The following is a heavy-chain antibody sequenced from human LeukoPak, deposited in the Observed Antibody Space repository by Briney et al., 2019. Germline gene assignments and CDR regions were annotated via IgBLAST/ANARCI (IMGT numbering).Heavy chain of an antibody. J-gene: IGHJ5*02. CDR3: ASGFTSGWPRFDP. V-gene: IGHV6-1*01. CDR1: GDSVSSNSTA. D-gene: IGHD6-19*01. CDR2: TYYRSKRYN. Sequence: SQTLSLTCAISGDSVSSNSTAWNWIRQSPSRGLEWLGRTYYRSKRYNEYAVSVKSRITINPDTSKNQFSLHLNSVTPEDTAIYYCASGFTSGWPRFDPWGQGTLVTVSS.